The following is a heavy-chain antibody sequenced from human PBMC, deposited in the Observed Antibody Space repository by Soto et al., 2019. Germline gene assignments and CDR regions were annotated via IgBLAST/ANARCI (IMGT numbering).Heavy chain of an antibody. J-gene: IGHJ4*02. V-gene: IGHV3-23*01. D-gene: IGHD3-16*01. CDR3: AKGVEGAMGRIDY. CDR1: GFTFSSYA. Sequence: EVQLLESGGGLVQPGGSLRLSCAASGFTFSSYAMTWVRQAPGKGLEWVSAISGSGDNTYYADSVKGRFSISRDNSKNTVCLQRNSLRAEDTAIYYCAKGVEGAMGRIDYWGQGTLVTVSS. CDR2: ISGSGDNT.